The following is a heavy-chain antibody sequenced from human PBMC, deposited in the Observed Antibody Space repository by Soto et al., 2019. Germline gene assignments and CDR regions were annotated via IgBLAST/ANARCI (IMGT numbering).Heavy chain of an antibody. Sequence: GGSLRLSCAASGFTFTRYAISWVRQAPWKGLEWVSTIGDSGAVTIYADSVKGRFTITRDNSKNTMYMQLNSMTAEDTAVYNCAAYGSGSYEAYFDYWGQGT. CDR1: GFTFTRYA. V-gene: IGHV3-23*01. CDR2: IGDSGAVT. CDR3: AAYGSGSYEAYFDY. J-gene: IGHJ4*02. D-gene: IGHD3-10*01.